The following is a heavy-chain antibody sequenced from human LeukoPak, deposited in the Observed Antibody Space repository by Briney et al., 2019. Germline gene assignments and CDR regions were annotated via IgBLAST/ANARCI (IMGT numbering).Heavy chain of an antibody. V-gene: IGHV3-48*02. CDR1: GFTFSSYS. CDR2: ITSGSTTI. Sequence: GGSLRPSYAASGFTFSSYSMNWVRQAPGKGLEWVSYITSGSTTIYYADSVKGRFTISRDNAKNSLYLQMNSLKDEDTAVYYCARLAGLAFDYWGQGTLVTVSS. D-gene: IGHD2-21*01. J-gene: IGHJ4*02. CDR3: ARLAGLAFDY.